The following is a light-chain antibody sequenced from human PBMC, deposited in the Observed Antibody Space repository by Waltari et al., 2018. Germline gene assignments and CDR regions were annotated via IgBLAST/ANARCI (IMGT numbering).Light chain of an antibody. CDR3: QHTFTTPWT. CDR1: QTISTY. Sequence: DIQMTQSPPSLAASVGDRGTISCRASQTISTYVSWYHQQPGQAPKLLTYSAYSLQSGVPSRFRGSGGGTDFTLTITSLQPEDFATYYCQHTFTTPWTFGQGTKVEIK. CDR2: SAY. V-gene: IGKV1-39*01. J-gene: IGKJ1*01.